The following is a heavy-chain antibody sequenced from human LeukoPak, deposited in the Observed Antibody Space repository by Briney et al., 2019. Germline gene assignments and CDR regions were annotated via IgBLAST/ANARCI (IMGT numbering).Heavy chain of an antibody. Sequence: ASVKVSCKASGFTFTNYNMHWVRQAPGQGLEWMGIINPSGGSTNYAQNFQARVTMTRDTSTSTVYMELSSLRSEDTAVYYCATGGIRKNALDVYFYLYMDAWGTGTMVTVSS. J-gene: IGHJ6*03. CDR3: ATGGIRKNALDVYFYLYMDA. CDR1: GFTFTNYN. V-gene: IGHV1-46*01. CDR2: INPSGGST. D-gene: IGHD5/OR15-5a*01.